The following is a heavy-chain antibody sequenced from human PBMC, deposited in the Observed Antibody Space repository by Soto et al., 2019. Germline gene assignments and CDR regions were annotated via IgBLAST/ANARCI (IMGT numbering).Heavy chain of an antibody. CDR2: INHSGST. D-gene: IGHD3-22*01. CDR3: ARVYYYDSSGNWFDP. V-gene: IGHV4-34*01. Sequence: LSLTCAVYGGSFSGYYWSWIRQPPGKGLEWIGEINHSGSTNYNPSLKSRVTISVDTSKNQFSLKLSSVTAADTAVYYCARVYYYDSSGNWFDPWGQGTLVTVS. CDR1: GGSFSGYY. J-gene: IGHJ5*02.